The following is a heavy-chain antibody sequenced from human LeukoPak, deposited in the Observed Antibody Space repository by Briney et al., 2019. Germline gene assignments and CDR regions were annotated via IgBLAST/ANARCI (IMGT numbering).Heavy chain of an antibody. J-gene: IGHJ3*02. CDR1: GGSVSSGSYY. V-gene: IGHV4-61*01. CDR2: IYYSGST. CDR3: AREGAYYDILTGYSPDAFDI. Sequence: SETLSLTCTVSGGSVSSGSYYWSWIRQPPGKGLEWIGYIYYSGSTNYNPSLKSRVTISVDTSKNQFSLKLSSVTAADTAVYYCAREGAYYDILTGYSPDAFDIWGQGTMVTVSS. D-gene: IGHD3-9*01.